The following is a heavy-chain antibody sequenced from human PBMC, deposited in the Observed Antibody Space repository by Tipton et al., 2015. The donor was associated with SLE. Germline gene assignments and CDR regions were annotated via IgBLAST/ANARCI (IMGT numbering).Heavy chain of an antibody. J-gene: IGHJ4*02. V-gene: IGHV3-30*02. D-gene: IGHD2/OR15-2a*01. CDR3: AKDRIGGSISWLDY. CDR1: GFTFSNYG. CDR2: IRYDRTDT. Sequence: SLRLSCSASGFTFSNYGMHWVRQAPGKGLEWAAFIRYDRTDTYYADSVKGRFTISRDNFKNTLYLQMNSLRAEDTAVYYCAKDRIGGSISWLDYWGQGTLVTVSS.